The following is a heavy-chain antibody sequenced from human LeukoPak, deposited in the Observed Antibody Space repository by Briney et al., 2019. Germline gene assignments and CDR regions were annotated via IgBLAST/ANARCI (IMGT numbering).Heavy chain of an antibody. Sequence: GGSLRLSCAASGLPVSSFSMNWVRQTPGRGLEWLANIRPDGSEQYYVDSVRGRFTIYRDNANNSVYLDMNNLRVDDTGVYYCSGRASSRRPWASWGQG. CDR3: SGRASSRRPWAS. CDR2: IRPDGSEQ. CDR1: GLPVSSFS. D-gene: IGHD2-2*01. V-gene: IGHV3-7*01. J-gene: IGHJ4*02.